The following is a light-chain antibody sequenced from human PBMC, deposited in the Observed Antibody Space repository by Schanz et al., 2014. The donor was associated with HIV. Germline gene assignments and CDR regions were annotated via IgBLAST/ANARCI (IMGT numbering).Light chain of an antibody. J-gene: IGLJ2*01. Sequence: QSVLTQPPSVSAAPGQRVTISCSGSAFNVGQNYVSWYQQLPGTAPKLLMYVTHQRPSEIPDRFSGSKTGTSATLAITGLQAEDEADYYCAAWDDSLSGVVVFGGGTKLTVL. CDR1: AFNVGQNY. CDR3: AAWDDSLSGVVV. V-gene: IGLV1-51*01. CDR2: VTH.